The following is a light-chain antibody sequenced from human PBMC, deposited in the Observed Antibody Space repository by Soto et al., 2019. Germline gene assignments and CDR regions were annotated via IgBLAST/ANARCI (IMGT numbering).Light chain of an antibody. J-gene: IGLJ1*01. CDR2: EVS. V-gene: IGLV2-14*01. CDR1: NRDVDSYNY. Sequence: QSVRGQPASVSGSPGQSVTISCTGTNRDVDSYNYVSWYQHHPGKAPKLMISEVSNRPSGISNRFSGSKSGDTAFLIISGLQAEDEADYYCSSSAITSAPIYVFGTGTKVTVL. CDR3: SSSAITSAPIYV.